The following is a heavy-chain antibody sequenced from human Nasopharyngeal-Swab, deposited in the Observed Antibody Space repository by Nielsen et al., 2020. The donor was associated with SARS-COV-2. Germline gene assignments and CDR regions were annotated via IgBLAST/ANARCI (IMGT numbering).Heavy chain of an antibody. CDR3: ARNTLLDS. D-gene: IGHD3-16*01. Sequence: GESLKISCATSGFVFTTYWMAWVRQAPGKGLEWLALIKQDGSEKYYADSVKGRFTISRDNAENSLFLQMDSLTGDDTDIYYCARNTLLDSWGQGTLVAVSS. J-gene: IGHJ5*01. CDR1: GFVFTTYW. CDR2: IKQDGSEK. V-gene: IGHV3-7*03.